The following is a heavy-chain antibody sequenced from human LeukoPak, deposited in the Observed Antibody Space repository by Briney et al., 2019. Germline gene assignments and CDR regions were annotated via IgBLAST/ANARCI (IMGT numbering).Heavy chain of an antibody. CDR2: ISAYNGNT. CDR3: ARAFGYSSSWYPFDP. CDR1: GYTFTSYG. V-gene: IGHV1-18*01. D-gene: IGHD6-13*01. J-gene: IGHJ5*02. Sequence: ASVKVSCKASGYTFTSYGISWVRQAPGQGLEWMGWISAYNGNTNYAQKLQGRVTMTTDTSTSTAYMELRSLRSDDTAVYYCARAFGYSSSWYPFDPWGQGTLVTVSS.